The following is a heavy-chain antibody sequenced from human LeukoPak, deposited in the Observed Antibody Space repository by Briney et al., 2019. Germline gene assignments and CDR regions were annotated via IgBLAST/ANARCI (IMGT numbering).Heavy chain of an antibody. CDR2: ISSNGGST. V-gene: IGHV3-64*01. CDR1: GFTFSSYA. J-gene: IGHJ3*02. CDR3: ARLNGDGFDI. Sequence: PGGSLRLSCAASGFTFSSYAMRWVRQAPGKGLEYVSAISSNGGSTSYANSVKGRFTISRDNSKNTLYLQMGSLRAEDMAVYYCARLNGDGFDIWGQGTKVTVSS. D-gene: IGHD2-8*01.